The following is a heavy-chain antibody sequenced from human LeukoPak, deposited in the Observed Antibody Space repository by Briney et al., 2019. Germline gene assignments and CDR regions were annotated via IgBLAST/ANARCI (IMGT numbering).Heavy chain of an antibody. CDR1: GFTFSSHS. D-gene: IGHD2-2*01. CDR3: ARGPRDSYQLPPYYYYYGMDV. J-gene: IGHJ6*04. CDR2: ISSSSSYI. V-gene: IGHV3-21*01. Sequence: GGSLRLSCAASGFTFSSHSMNWVRQAPGKGLEWVSSISSSSSYIYYADSVKGRFTISRDNAKNSLYLQMNSLRAEDTAVYYCARGPRDSYQLPPYYYYYGMDVWGKGTTVTVSS.